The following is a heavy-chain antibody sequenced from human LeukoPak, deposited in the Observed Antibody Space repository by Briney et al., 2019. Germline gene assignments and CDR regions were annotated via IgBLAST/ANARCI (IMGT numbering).Heavy chain of an antibody. D-gene: IGHD6-19*01. Sequence: PGGSLRLSCVASGFTFNNYGMNWVRQSPGKGLEWVSVISNSAAITDYVDSVKGRFIISRDNSKNTLYLQMNSLRADDTALYFGAKDRSGIAVAESWGQGTLVTVSS. CDR2: ISNSAAIT. CDR3: AKDRSGIAVAES. V-gene: IGHV3-23*01. CDR1: GFTFNNYG. J-gene: IGHJ5*02.